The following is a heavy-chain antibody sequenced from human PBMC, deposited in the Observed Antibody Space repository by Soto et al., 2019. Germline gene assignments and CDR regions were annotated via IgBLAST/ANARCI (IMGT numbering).Heavy chain of an antibody. J-gene: IGHJ4*02. V-gene: IGHV3-64D*06. Sequence: GGSLRLSCSSSGFTFSSYAMRWVRQAPGKGLEYVSAISSNGGSTYYADSVKGRFTISRDNSKNTLYLQMSSLRAEDTAVYYCVKDQGGYSGYVFDYWGQGTLVTVSS. D-gene: IGHD5-12*01. CDR3: VKDQGGYSGYVFDY. CDR2: ISSNGGST. CDR1: GFTFSSYA.